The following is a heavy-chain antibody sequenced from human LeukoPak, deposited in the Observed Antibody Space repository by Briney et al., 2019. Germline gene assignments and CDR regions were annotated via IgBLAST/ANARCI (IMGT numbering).Heavy chain of an antibody. J-gene: IGHJ3*02. CDR1: GFTFSGYW. CDR2: IKSDGSEK. D-gene: IGHD4-11*01. CDR3: ARNSRYSFDI. Sequence: GGSLRLSCAASGFTFSGYWMSWVRQAPGKGLEWVAHIKSDGSEKYYVDSVKGRFTISRDNAKNSLYLPMDSLRAEDTAVYYCARNSRYSFDIWGQGTMVTVSS. V-gene: IGHV3-7*04.